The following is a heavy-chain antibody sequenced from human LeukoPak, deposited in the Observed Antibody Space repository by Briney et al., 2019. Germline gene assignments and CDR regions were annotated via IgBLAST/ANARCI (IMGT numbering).Heavy chain of an antibody. CDR1: GFTFSSYA. CDR3: AKDRGSLVVDY. CDR2: ISGSGGST. J-gene: IGHJ4*02. D-gene: IGHD1-26*01. V-gene: IGHV3-23*01. Sequence: GGSLRLSCAASGFTFSSYATSWVRQAPGKGLEWVSAISGSGGSTYYADSVKGRFTISRDNSKNTLYLHMNSLRAEDTAVYYCAKDRGSLVVDYWGQGTLVTVSS.